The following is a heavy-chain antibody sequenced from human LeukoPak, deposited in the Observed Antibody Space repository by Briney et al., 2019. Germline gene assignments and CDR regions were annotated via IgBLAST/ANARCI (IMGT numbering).Heavy chain of an antibody. CDR2: INHSGST. D-gene: IGHD6-19*01. J-gene: IGHJ4*02. Sequence: PSETLSLTCAVYGGPFSGYYWSWIRQPPGKGLEWIGEINHSGSTNYNPSLKSRVTISVDTSKNQFSLKLSSVTAADTAVYYCARGGIAVAGSFVAYDYWGQGTLVTVSS. CDR3: ARGGIAVAGSFVAYDY. CDR1: GGPFSGYY. V-gene: IGHV4-34*01.